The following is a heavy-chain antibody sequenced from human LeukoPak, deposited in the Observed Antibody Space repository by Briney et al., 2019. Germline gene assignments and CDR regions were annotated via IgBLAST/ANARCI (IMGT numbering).Heavy chain of an antibody. CDR1: GFTLTGFG. Sequence: GGSLRLSCAASGFTLTGFGMSWVRQAPGKGLEWVSVISGSGDGTYYADSVKGRFTISRDNSKNTLYLQMISLRAEDTALYYCAKGIIPSAYSYIDFWGQGTLVTVSP. CDR3: AKGIIPSAYSYIDF. CDR2: ISGSGDGT. D-gene: IGHD2-15*01. J-gene: IGHJ4*02. V-gene: IGHV3-23*01.